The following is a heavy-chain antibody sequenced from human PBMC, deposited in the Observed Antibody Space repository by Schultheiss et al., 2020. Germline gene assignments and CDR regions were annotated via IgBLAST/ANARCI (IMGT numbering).Heavy chain of an antibody. CDR3: AKVDYDYNDEDYFDY. V-gene: IGHV3-30*02. CDR1: GFTFSSYA. D-gene: IGHD3-16*01. J-gene: IGHJ4*02. Sequence: GGSLRLSCAASGFTFSSYAMSWVRQAPGKGLEWVAVIWYDGSNKYYADSVKGRFTISRDNSKNTLYLQMNSLRAEDTAVYYCAKVDYDYNDEDYFDYWGQGTLVTVSS. CDR2: IWYDGSNK.